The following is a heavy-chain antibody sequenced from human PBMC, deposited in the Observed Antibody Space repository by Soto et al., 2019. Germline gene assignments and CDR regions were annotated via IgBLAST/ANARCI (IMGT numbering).Heavy chain of an antibody. J-gene: IGHJ4*02. CDR3: AREEVTRELDY. CDR2: IFPIFGTA. D-gene: IGHD2-21*02. Sequence: SVKVSCKASGGTLSSYPISWVRQAPGQGLEWMGGIFPIFGTANYAQRFQGRVTITADQSTSTAYMELSSLRSEDTAVYYCAREEVTRELDYWGQGTMVTVYS. V-gene: IGHV1-69*13. CDR1: GGTLSSYP.